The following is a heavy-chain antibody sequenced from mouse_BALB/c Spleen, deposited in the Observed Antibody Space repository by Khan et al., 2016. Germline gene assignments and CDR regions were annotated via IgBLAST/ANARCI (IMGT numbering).Heavy chain of an antibody. CDR1: GFTFTDYY. V-gene: IGHV7-3*02. CDR3: ARKGAARATGYAMDY. D-gene: IGHD3-1*01. CDR2: IRNKANGYTT. J-gene: IGHJ4*01. Sequence: EVELVESGGGLVQPGGSLRLSCATSGFTFTDYYMSWVRQPPGKALEWLGFIRNKANGYTTEYSASVKGRFTISRDNSQRILYLQMNTLRAEDSATYYCARKGAARATGYAMDYWGQGTAVTVSS.